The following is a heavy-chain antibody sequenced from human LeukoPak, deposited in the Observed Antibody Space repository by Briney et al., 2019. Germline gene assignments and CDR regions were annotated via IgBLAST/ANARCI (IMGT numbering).Heavy chain of an antibody. CDR3: ARGEYGGNVFDI. D-gene: IGHD4-23*01. Sequence: SETLSLTCTVSGYSISSGYYWGWIRQPPGKGLEWIGSIYHSGSTNYSPSLKSRLTMSVDTSRNQFSLHLNSVTAADTAVYFCARGEYGGNVFDIWGRGILVTVSS. V-gene: IGHV4-38-2*02. J-gene: IGHJ4*02. CDR2: IYHSGST. CDR1: GYSISSGYY.